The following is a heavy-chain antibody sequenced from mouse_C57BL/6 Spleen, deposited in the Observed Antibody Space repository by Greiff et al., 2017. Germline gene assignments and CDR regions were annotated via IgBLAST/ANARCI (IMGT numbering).Heavy chain of an antibody. Sequence: QVQLQQPGTELVKPGASVKLSCTASGYTFTSYWMHWVKQRPGQGLEWIGNINPSTGGTNYNEKFKSKATLTVDKSSSTAYMQLSSLTSEDSAVYYCARGDYDYEAWFADWGKGTLVTVSA. CDR2: INPSTGGT. J-gene: IGHJ3*01. CDR3: ARGDYDYEAWFAD. CDR1: GYTFTSYW. D-gene: IGHD2-4*01. V-gene: IGHV1-53*01.